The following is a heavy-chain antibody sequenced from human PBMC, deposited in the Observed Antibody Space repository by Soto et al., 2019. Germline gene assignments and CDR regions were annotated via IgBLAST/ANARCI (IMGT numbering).Heavy chain of an antibody. J-gene: IGHJ4*02. D-gene: IGHD3-10*01. V-gene: IGHV4-34*01. Sequence: SQTRSRTWAVYGGSFSCYCWSWRGPPPGKGLEWIGEINRSGSTNYNPSLKSRVTISVDTSKNQFSLKLSSVTAADTAVYYCARVKGIYGSGSYYKGYFDYWGQGTLVTVSS. CDR3: ARVKGIYGSGSYYKGYFDY. CDR1: GGSFSCYC. CDR2: INRSGST.